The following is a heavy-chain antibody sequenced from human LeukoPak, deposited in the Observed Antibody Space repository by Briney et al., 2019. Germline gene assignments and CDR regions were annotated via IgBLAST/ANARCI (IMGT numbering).Heavy chain of an antibody. J-gene: IGHJ6*03. CDR3: ARGSNYDYYYMDV. Sequence: EASVKVSCKASGYTFTSYGISWVRQAPGQGLEWMGWISAYNGNTNYAQKLQGRVTMTTDTSTSTAYMELSSLRSEDTAVYYCARGSNYDYYYMDVWGKGTTVTVSS. V-gene: IGHV1-18*01. CDR2: ISAYNGNT. D-gene: IGHD4-11*01. CDR1: GYTFTSYG.